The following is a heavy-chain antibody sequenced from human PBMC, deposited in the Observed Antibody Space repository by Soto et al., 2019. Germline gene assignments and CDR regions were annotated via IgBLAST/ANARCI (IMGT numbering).Heavy chain of an antibody. CDR2: IYTSGST. Sequence: QVPLQESGPGLVKPSETLSLTCTVSGGAISSYYWSWIRQPAGKGLELIGRIYTSGSTNYNPSLKSRVTMSVDTSKNQFSLKLSSGTAADSAVYYCASSYSSSSGGNWFDPWGQGTLVTVSS. J-gene: IGHJ5*02. D-gene: IGHD6-6*01. V-gene: IGHV4-4*07. CDR1: GGAISSYY. CDR3: ASSYSSSSGGNWFDP.